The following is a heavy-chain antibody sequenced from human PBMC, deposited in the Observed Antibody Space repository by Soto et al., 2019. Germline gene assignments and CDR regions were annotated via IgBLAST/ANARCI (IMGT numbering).Heavy chain of an antibody. D-gene: IGHD3-10*01. CDR1: GFTFSSYA. V-gene: IGHV3-23*01. Sequence: PGGSLRLSCAASGFTFSSYAMSWVRQAPGKGLEWVSAISGSGGSTYYADSVKGRFTISRDNSKNTLYLQMNSLRAEDTAVYYCAKDLTMLRTPTYFDYWGQGTLVTVSS. J-gene: IGHJ4*02. CDR2: ISGSGGST. CDR3: AKDLTMLRTPTYFDY.